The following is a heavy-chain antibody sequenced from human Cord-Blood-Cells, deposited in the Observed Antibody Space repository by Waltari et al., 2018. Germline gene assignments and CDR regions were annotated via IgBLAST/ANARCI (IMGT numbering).Heavy chain of an antibody. CDR2: IYHSGGT. Sequence: QVQLQESGPGLVKPSETLSLTCAVSGYSISSGYYWGWIRQPPGKGLEWIGSIYHSGGTYYNPSLKSRVTISVDTSKNQFSLKLSSVTAADTAVYYCASVDSSGFDYWGQGTLVTVSS. J-gene: IGHJ4*02. D-gene: IGHD3-22*01. V-gene: IGHV4-38-2*01. CDR3: ASVDSSGFDY. CDR1: GYSISSGYY.